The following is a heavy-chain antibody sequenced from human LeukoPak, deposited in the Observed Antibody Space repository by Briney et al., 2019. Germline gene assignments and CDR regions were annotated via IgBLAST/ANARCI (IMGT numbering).Heavy chain of an antibody. D-gene: IGHD6-19*01. CDR2: IYYSGST. CDR1: GGSISSYY. J-gene: IGHJ4*02. V-gene: IGHV4-59*08. Sequence: PSETLSLTCTVSGGSISSYYWSWIRQPPGKGLEWIGYIYYSGSTNYNPSLKSRVIISVDTSKNQFSLKLSSVTAADTAVYYCARHSGIAVAGADFDYWGQGTLVTVSS. CDR3: ARHSGIAVAGADFDY.